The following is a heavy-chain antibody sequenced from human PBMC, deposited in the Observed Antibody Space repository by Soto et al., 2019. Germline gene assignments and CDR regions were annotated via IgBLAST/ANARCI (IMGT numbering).Heavy chain of an antibody. D-gene: IGHD3-9*01. CDR3: ARNYDILTDGYYFDY. CDR1: GVSVSSYSAA. J-gene: IGHJ4*02. Sequence: SQTPSLTCPISGVSVSSYSAAWNWIRQSPSRGLAWMGRTYYRSKWDNDYAVSVKSRITINAHTSKNQFSLQLNSVTPEDTPVYYCARNYDILTDGYYFDYWGQGTLVTVSS. V-gene: IGHV6-1*01. CDR2: TYYRSKWDN.